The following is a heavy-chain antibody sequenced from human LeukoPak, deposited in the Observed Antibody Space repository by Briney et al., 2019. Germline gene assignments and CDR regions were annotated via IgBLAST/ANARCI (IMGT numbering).Heavy chain of an antibody. V-gene: IGHV4-39*07. D-gene: IGHD2-2*01. Sequence: SETLSLTCTVSGDSISSSNYYWGWIRQPPGKGLEWIGSIYHSGSTYYNPSLKSRVTISVDTSKNQFSLKLSSVTAADTAVYYCAREIVVVPAAYDYWGQGTLVTVSS. CDR1: GDSISSSNYY. J-gene: IGHJ4*02. CDR2: IYHSGST. CDR3: AREIVVVPAAYDY.